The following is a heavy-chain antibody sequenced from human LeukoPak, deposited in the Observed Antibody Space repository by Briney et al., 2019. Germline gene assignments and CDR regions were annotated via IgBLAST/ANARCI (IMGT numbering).Heavy chain of an antibody. CDR2: IIPIFGAA. Sequence: ASVKVSCKASGGTISSHAISWVRQAPGQGLGWMGGIIPIFGAAKYAQRFQGRVTITTDESTSTAYMELSSLTTEDTAVYYCARGAGTSPIYYWGQGTLVTVSS. D-gene: IGHD1-7*01. CDR1: GGTISSHA. J-gene: IGHJ4*02. V-gene: IGHV1-69*05. CDR3: ARGAGTSPIYY.